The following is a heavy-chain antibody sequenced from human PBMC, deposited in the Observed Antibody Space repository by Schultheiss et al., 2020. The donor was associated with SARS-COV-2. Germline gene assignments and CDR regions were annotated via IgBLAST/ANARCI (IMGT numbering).Heavy chain of an antibody. CDR2: ISYDGSNK. Sequence: GGSLRLSCAASGFTFSSYAMHWVRQAPGKGLEWVAVISYDGSNKYYADSVKGRFTISRDNIKNVLYLHMSTLRAEDTAVYYCAKGKLYYYGSGSYSLDYWGQGTLVTVSS. CDR3: AKGKLYYYGSGSYSLDY. V-gene: IGHV3-30*07. J-gene: IGHJ4*02. D-gene: IGHD3-10*01. CDR1: GFTFSSYA.